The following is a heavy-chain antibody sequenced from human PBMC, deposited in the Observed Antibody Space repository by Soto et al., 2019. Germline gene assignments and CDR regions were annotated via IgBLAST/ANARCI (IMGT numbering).Heavy chain of an antibody. Sequence: SETLSLTCTVSGGSVSSGSYYWSWIRQPPGKGLEWIGYIYYSGSTNYNPSLKSRVTISVDTSKNQFSLKLSSVTAADTAVYYCARDKHSSGWTNWGQGTLVTVPQ. D-gene: IGHD6-19*01. J-gene: IGHJ4*02. CDR1: GGSVSSGSYY. CDR2: IYYSGST. V-gene: IGHV4-61*01. CDR3: ARDKHSSGWTN.